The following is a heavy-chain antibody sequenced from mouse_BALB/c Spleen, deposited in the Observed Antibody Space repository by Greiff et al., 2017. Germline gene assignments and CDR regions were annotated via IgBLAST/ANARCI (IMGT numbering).Heavy chain of an antibody. CDR3: AREDGCYAWFAY. D-gene: IGHD2-3*01. J-gene: IGHJ3*01. V-gene: IGHV1-59*01. CDR2: IDPSDSET. CDR1: GYSFTSYW. Sequence: QVQLQQSGPQLVRPGASVKISCTASGYSFTSYWMHWVKQSPGQGLEWIGMIDPSDSETRLNQKFKDQATLTVDKSYSTAYMQLSIPTSEASAVYYCAREDGCYAWFAYWGQGTLVTVSA.